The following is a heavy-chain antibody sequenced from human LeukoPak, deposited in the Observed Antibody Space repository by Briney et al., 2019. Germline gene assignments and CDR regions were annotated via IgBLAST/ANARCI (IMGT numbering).Heavy chain of an antibody. V-gene: IGHV3-48*03. J-gene: IGHJ4*02. CDR2: VSSSGSTI. Sequence: PVQPLDSPSVVSSSGSTIYYADSVKGRFTISRDNAKNSLYLQMNSLRAEDTAVYYCARVRGYYDFWSGPEEKYYFDYWGQGTLVTVSS. CDR3: ARVRGYYDFWSGPEEKYYFDY. D-gene: IGHD3-3*01.